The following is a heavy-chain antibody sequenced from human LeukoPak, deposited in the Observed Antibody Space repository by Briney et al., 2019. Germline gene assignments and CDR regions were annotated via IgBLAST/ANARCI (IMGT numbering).Heavy chain of an antibody. Sequence: PSETLSLTCTVSGGSISSYYWSWIRQPPGKGLEWIGYIYYSGSTNYNPSLESRVTISVDTSKNQFSLKLSSVTAADTAVYYCAIGEMDGMDVWGQGTTVTVSS. D-gene: IGHD5-24*01. CDR2: IYYSGST. J-gene: IGHJ6*02. V-gene: IGHV4-59*01. CDR3: AIGEMDGMDV. CDR1: GGSISSYY.